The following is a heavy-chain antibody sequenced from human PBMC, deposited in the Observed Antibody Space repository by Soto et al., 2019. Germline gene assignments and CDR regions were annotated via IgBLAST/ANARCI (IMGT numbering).Heavy chain of an antibody. Sequence: GGSLRLSCAASGFTFSSYAMSWVRQAPGKGLEWVSAISGSGGRTYYADSVKGRFTISRDNSKNTLYLQMNSLRAEDTAVYYCAKAKGQSQTYYFDYWRQGTLVTVSS. CDR1: GFTFSSYA. CDR2: ISGSGGRT. J-gene: IGHJ4*02. V-gene: IGHV3-23*01. CDR3: AKAKGQSQTYYFDY.